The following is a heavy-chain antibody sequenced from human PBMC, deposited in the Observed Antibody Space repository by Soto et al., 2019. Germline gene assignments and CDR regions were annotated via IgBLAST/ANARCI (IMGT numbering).Heavy chain of an antibody. J-gene: IGHJ4*02. V-gene: IGHV3-23*01. Sequence: EVQLLESGGGLVQPGGSLRLSCAASGFTFSSYAMSWVRQAPGKGLEWVSAISGSGGSTYYADSVKGRFTISRDNSKNPLYLQMNSLRAEDTAVYYCAKDYGYSYGFINDYWGQGTLVTVSS. D-gene: IGHD5-18*01. CDR2: ISGSGGST. CDR1: GFTFSSYA. CDR3: AKDYGYSYGFINDY.